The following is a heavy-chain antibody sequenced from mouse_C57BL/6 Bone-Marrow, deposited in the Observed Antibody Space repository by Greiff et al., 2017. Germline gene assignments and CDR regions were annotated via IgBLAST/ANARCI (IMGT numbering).Heavy chain of an antibody. CDR2: FHPYNDDT. D-gene: IGHD2-4*01. CDR3: ARSDYDVTGFAY. CDR1: GYTFTTYP. Sequence: VQLQQSGAELVKPGASVKMSCKASGYTFTTYPIEWMKQNHGKSLEWIGNFHPYNDDTKYTEKFKGKATLTVEKSSSTVYLERSRLTSDDSAVYYGARSDYDVTGFAYWGQGTLVTVSA. J-gene: IGHJ3*01. V-gene: IGHV1-47*01.